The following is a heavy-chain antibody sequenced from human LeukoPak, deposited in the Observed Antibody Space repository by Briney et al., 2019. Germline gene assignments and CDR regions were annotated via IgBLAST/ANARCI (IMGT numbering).Heavy chain of an antibody. J-gene: IGHJ6*03. CDR3: AHTYSSGWYSLYYYYYMDV. CDR1: GFSLSTSGVG. D-gene: IGHD6-19*01. CDR2: IYWDDDK. Sequence: ESGPTLVKPTQTLTLTCTFSGFSLSTSGVGVGWIRQPPGKALEWLALIYWDDDKRYSPSLKSRRTITKDTSKNQVVLTMTNMDPVDTATYYCAHTYSSGWYSLYYYYYMDVWGKGTTVTVSS. V-gene: IGHV2-5*02.